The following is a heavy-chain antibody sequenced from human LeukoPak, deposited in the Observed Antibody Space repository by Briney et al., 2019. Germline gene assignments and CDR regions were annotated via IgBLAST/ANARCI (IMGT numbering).Heavy chain of an antibody. CDR2: FDPEDGET. CDR3: ATVPMGMALDAFDI. CDR1: GYTLTELS. J-gene: IGHJ3*02. D-gene: IGHD5-24*01. Sequence: ASVKVSCKVSGYTLTELSMHWVRQAPGKGLEWMGGFDPEDGETIYAQKFQGRVTMTEDTSTDTAYMELSSLRSEDTAVYYCATVPMGMALDAFDIWGQGTMVTVSS. V-gene: IGHV1-24*01.